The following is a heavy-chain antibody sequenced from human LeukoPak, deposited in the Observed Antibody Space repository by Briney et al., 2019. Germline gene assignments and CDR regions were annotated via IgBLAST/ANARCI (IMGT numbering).Heavy chain of an antibody. CDR1: GGSITQTNY. Sequence: PSETLSLTCDVSGGSITQTNYCTWVRQPPGKGLEWIGEVNLQGSTNYNPSLMRRVAISVDTSANHVSLQLTSVTAADTAVYYCAREGGLYRPLDYSGQGTLVTVSS. CDR2: VNLQGST. V-gene: IGHV4-4*02. CDR3: AREGGLYRPLDY. J-gene: IGHJ4*02.